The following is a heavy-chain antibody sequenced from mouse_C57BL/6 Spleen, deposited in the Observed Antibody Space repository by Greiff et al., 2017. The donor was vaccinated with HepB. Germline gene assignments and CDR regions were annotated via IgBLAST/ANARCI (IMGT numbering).Heavy chain of an antibody. V-gene: IGHV1-22*01. CDR3: ARFYDGYYNYAMDY. Sequence: EVQLQQSGPELVKPGASVKMSCKASGYTFTDYNMHWVKQSHGKSLEWIGNINPNNGGTSYNQKFKGKATLTVNKSSSTAYMELRSLTSEDSAVYYCARFYDGYYNYAMDYWGQGTSVTVSS. CDR2: INPNNGGT. CDR1: GYTFTDYN. D-gene: IGHD2-3*01. J-gene: IGHJ4*01.